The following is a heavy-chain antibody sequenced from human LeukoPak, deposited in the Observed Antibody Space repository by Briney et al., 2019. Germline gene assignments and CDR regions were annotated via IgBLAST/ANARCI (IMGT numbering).Heavy chain of an antibody. J-gene: IGHJ6*04. D-gene: IGHD3-3*02. CDR3: IAHFPYFYGFDV. Sequence: GGSLRLSCASSGFTTGTAWMSWVRQAPGKGLEWLGHIKSEGEGATTDYAAPAKGRFAISRDDSKNMIYLQMSSLKMDDTAIYYCIAHFPYFYGFDVWGKGTTVTVSS. V-gene: IGHV3-15*01. CDR2: IKSEGEGATT. CDR1: GFTTGTAW.